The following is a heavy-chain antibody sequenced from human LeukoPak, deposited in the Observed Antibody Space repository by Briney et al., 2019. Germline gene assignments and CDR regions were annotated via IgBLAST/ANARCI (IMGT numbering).Heavy chain of an antibody. CDR2: IYYSGSI. V-gene: IGHV4-59*11. D-gene: IGHD6-6*01. J-gene: IGHJ5*02. Sequence: SETLSLTCTVSGGSISSHYWSWIRQPPGKGLEWIGYIYYSGSINYNPSLKSRVTISVDTSKNQFSLKLSSVTAADTAVYYCARARYSSFPPSNWFDPWGQGTLVTVSS. CDR1: GGSISSHY. CDR3: ARARYSSFPPSNWFDP.